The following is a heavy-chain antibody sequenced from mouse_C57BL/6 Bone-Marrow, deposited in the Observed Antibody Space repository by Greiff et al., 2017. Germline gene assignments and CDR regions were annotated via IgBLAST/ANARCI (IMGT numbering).Heavy chain of an antibody. D-gene: IGHD1-1*01. CDR2: IYPGNSDT. J-gene: IGHJ1*03. Sequence: EVQRVESGTVLARPGASVKMSCKTSGYTFTSYWMHWVKQRPGQGLEWIGAIYPGNSDTSYNQKFKGKAKLTAVTSASTAYMELSSLTNEDSAVYYCTHITTVVAHWYFDVWGTGTTVTVSS. CDR1: GYTFTSYW. V-gene: IGHV1-5*01. CDR3: THITTVVAHWYFDV.